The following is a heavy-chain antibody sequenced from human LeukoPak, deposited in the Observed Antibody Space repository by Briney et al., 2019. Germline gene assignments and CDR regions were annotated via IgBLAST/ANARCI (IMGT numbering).Heavy chain of an antibody. CDR3: ARDLRSYGVY. D-gene: IGHD4-17*01. J-gene: IGHJ4*02. V-gene: IGHV1-18*01. Sequence: APVKVSCKASGYTFTSYGISWVRQAPGQGLEWMGWISAYNGNTNYAQKLQGRVTMTTDTSTSTAYMELRSLRSEDTAVYYCARDLRSYGVYWGQGTLVAVSS. CDR2: ISAYNGNT. CDR1: GYTFTSYG.